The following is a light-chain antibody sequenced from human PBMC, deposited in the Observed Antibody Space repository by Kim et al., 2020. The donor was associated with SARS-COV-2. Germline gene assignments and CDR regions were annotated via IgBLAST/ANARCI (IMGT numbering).Light chain of an antibody. CDR3: QQTSSVPRT. V-gene: IGKV1-39*01. CDR1: QSISSY. Sequence: DIQMTQSPSSLSASIGDRVTITCRPSQSISSYLNWYQQKPGKAPKLLIFGASSLQSGVPSRFSGSGSGTDFTLTISSLQPEDFATYYCQQTSSVPRTFGQGTKVDIK. CDR2: GAS. J-gene: IGKJ1*01.